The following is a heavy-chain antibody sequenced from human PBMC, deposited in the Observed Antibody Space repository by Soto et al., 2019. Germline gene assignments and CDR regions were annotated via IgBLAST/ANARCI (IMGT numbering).Heavy chain of an antibody. V-gene: IGHV1-18*01. Sequence: GASVKVSCKASGYTFTSHGISWVRQAPGQGLEWMGWISAYNGNTNYAQKLQGRVTMTTDTSTSTAYMELRSLRSDDTAVYYCARISYCSGGSCYSCSPYYYYYGMYFWGQGTTVPVSS. CDR3: ARISYCSGGSCYSCSPYYYYYGMYF. J-gene: IGHJ6*02. D-gene: IGHD2-15*01. CDR1: GYTFTSHG. CDR2: ISAYNGNT.